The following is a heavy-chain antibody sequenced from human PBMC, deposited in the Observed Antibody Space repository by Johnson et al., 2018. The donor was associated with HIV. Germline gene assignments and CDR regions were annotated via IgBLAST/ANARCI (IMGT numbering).Heavy chain of an antibody. Sequence: VQLVESGGGVVQPGRSLRLSCAASGFTFSSYAVHWVRQAPGKGLEWGAVIYSGGSTYYADSVQGRFTISRDNARNSLYLQMNSLRVEDTAVYYCARDGPGDGNAMGGSGAFDIWGQGTMVTVSS. CDR1: GFTFSSYA. V-gene: IGHV3-NL1*01. D-gene: IGHD5-24*01. CDR2: IYSGGST. J-gene: IGHJ3*02. CDR3: ARDGPGDGNAMGGSGAFDI.